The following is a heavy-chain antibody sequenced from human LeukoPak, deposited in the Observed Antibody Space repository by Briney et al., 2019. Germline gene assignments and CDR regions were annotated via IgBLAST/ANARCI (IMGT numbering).Heavy chain of an antibody. J-gene: IGHJ4*02. V-gene: IGHV1-69-2*01. D-gene: IGHD1-26*01. CDR2: VDPEDGET. CDR1: GYTFTDYY. Sequence: ASVKVSCKVSGYTFTDYYMHWVQQAPGKGLEWMGLVDPEDGETIYAEKFQGRATITADTSTDTAYMELSSLRSEDTAVYYCATSPRIVGAADYWGQGTLVTVSS. CDR3: ATSPRIVGAADY.